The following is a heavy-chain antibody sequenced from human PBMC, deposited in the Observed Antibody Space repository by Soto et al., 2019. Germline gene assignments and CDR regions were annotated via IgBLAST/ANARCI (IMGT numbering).Heavy chain of an antibody. V-gene: IGHV4-31*03. D-gene: IGHD4-17*01. CDR1: GGSISSCGYY. Sequence: QVQLQESGPGLVKPSQTLALTCTVSGGSISSCGYYWSWNRQHPGKGLEWLGYIYYSVSTYYNLSLKSRFTIPVHPSKNQFSLKLSSVSAADTAVYYCARSGDYYFDSWGQGTLVTVSS. J-gene: IGHJ4*02. CDR2: IYYSVST. CDR3: ARSGDYYFDS.